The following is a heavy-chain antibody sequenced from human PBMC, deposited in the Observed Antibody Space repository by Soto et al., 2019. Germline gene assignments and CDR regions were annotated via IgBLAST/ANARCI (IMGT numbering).Heavy chain of an antibody. D-gene: IGHD3-10*01. Sequence: QVQLQQWGAGLLKPSETLSLTCAVYGGSFSGYYWSWIRQPPGKGLEWIGEINHSGNTNYNPSLKSRVTISVDTSKNQFSLKLSSVTAADTAVYYCARGLNSDIFDYWGQGTLVTVSS. CDR3: ARGLNSDIFDY. V-gene: IGHV4-34*01. CDR1: GGSFSGYY. CDR2: INHSGNT. J-gene: IGHJ4*02.